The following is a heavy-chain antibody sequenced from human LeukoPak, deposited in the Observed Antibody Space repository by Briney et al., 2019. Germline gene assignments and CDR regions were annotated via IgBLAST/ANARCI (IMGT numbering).Heavy chain of an antibody. V-gene: IGHV3-74*01. J-gene: IGHJ4*02. CDR2: IISDGSST. Sequence: GGSLRLSCAASGFTFRRHWMHWVRQAPGKGLVWVSRIISDGSSTSYADSVKGRFTISRDNAKNTLNLQMNSLRVEDTAVYYCARGHVPGSDRHWDYWGQGILVTVSS. CDR3: ARGHVPGSDRHWDY. D-gene: IGHD3-10*01. CDR1: GFTFRRHW.